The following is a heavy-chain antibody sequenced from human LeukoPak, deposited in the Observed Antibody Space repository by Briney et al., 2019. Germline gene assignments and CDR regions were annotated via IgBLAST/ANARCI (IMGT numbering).Heavy chain of an antibody. D-gene: IGHD3-3*01. J-gene: IGHJ4*02. Sequence: GEFLKISCKGSGYTFSSYWIGWVRQMPGKGLEWMGIIYPGDSDTRYSPSLQGQVTISVDTSIGTAYLQWSSLKASDTAIYYCARQNDFRLDYWGQGTLVTVSS. CDR2: IYPGDSDT. CDR1: GYTFSSYW. V-gene: IGHV5-51*01. CDR3: ARQNDFRLDY.